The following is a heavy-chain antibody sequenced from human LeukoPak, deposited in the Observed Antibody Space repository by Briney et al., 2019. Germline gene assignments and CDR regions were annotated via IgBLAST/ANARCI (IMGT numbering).Heavy chain of an antibody. CDR1: VCTFSSYA. J-gene: IGHJ4*02. CDR3: ARMYYDISTALITEFDY. Sequence: ASVKVSCKASVCTFSSYAISWVGQAPGQGLEWMGGIIHSYGTANYAQKFQGRVTITADESTSTAYMEVRNLTADGTAVYYFARMYYDISTALITEFDYWGQGTLVTVSS. CDR2: IIHSYGTA. V-gene: IGHV1-69*13. D-gene: IGHD3-9*01.